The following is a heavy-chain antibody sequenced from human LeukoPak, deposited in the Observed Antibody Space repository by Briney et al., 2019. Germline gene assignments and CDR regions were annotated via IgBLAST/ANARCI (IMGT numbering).Heavy chain of an antibody. CDR1: GFTFSSYE. Sequence: GGSLRLSCAASGFTFSSYEMNWVRQAPGKGLEWVSYISTSGSTKYYADSVKGRFTISRDNAKNSLSLQVNSLRVEDTAVYYCAKLAKYFYGSETYYFFEHWGQGTPVTASS. CDR3: AKLAKYFYGSETYYFFEH. V-gene: IGHV3-48*03. CDR2: ISTSGSTK. D-gene: IGHD3-10*01. J-gene: IGHJ4*02.